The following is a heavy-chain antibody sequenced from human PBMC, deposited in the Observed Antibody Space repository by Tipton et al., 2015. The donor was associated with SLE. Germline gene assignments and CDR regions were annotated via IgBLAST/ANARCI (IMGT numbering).Heavy chain of an antibody. J-gene: IGHJ5*02. CDR1: GFSFGSYE. D-gene: IGHD6-13*01. CDR3: ASRSSIAAAGMGNWFDP. V-gene: IGHV3-48*03. CDR2: ISSSGSTI. Sequence: SLRLSCAASGFSFGSYEMNWVRQDPGKGLEWVSYISSSGSTIYYADSVKGRFTISRDNAKNSLYLQMNSLRAEDTAVYYCASRSSIAAAGMGNWFDPWGQGTLVTVSS.